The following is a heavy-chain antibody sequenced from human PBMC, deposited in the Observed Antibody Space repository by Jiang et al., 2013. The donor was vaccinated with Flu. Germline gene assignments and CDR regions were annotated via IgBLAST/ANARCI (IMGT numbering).Heavy chain of an antibody. CDR2: RYYSGGT. D-gene: IGHD4-17*01. Sequence: SQTLSLTCTVSGGSISSHGYYWGWIRQPPGKGLEWIGSRYYSGGTYYNPPLNSRAIISVDTSKNQFSLKLNSVTAADTAVYYCARHKGGHDNRDYFYFDYWGQGTLVTVSS. V-gene: IGHV4-39*01. CDR1: GGSISSHGYY. J-gene: IGHJ4*02. CDR3: ARHKGGHDNRDYFYFDY.